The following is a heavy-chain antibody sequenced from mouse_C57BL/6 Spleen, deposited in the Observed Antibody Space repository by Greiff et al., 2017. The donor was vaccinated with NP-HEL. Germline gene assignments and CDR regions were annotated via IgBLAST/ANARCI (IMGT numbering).Heavy chain of an antibody. J-gene: IGHJ2*01. Sequence: EVQLQQSGPVLVKPGASVKMSCKASGYTFTDYYMNWVKQSLGKSLEWIGVINPYNGGTSYNQKFKGKATLTVDKSSSTAYMELNSLTSEDSAVYYCASSLWDEGGYWGQGTTLTVSS. CDR1: GYTFTDYY. CDR3: ASSLWDEGGY. D-gene: IGHD4-1*01. CDR2: INPYNGGT. V-gene: IGHV1-19*01.